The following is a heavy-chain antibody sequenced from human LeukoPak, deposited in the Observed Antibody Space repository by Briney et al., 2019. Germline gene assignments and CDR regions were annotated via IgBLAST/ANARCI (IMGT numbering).Heavy chain of an antibody. D-gene: IGHD3-22*01. J-gene: IGHJ4*02. CDR3: ARDRGTYYYDS. CDR1: GFTFSGYG. V-gene: IGHV3-23*01. CDR2: ISGSGGST. Sequence: GGSLRLSCAASGFTFSGYGMSWVRQAPGKGLKWVSAISGSGGSTYYADSVKGRFTISRDNAKNSLYLQMNSLRAEDTAVYYCARDRGTYYYDSWGQGTLVTVSS.